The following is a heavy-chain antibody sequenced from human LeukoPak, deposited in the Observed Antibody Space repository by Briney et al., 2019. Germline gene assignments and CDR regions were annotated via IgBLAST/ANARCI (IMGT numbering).Heavy chain of an antibody. D-gene: IGHD3-3*01. CDR2: IYYSGST. CDR3: ATKSSWSGYFAAFLDAFDI. Sequence: SETLSLTCTVSGGSISSYYWSWIRQPPGKGLEWIGYIYYSGSTNYNPSLKSRVTISVDTSKNQFSLKLSSVTAADTAVYYCATKSSWSGYFAAFLDAFDIWGQGTMVTVSS. CDR1: GGSISSYY. V-gene: IGHV4-59*08. J-gene: IGHJ3*02.